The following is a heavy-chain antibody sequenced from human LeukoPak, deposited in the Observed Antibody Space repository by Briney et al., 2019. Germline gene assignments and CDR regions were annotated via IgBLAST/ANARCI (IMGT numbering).Heavy chain of an antibody. D-gene: IGHD3-10*02. CDR1: GFTYSHNG. Sequence: GGSLRLSCVASGFTYSHNGMHWVRQAPGKGLEWVAFIQYDGNTIFYADSVKGRFTISRDNSKNTLYLQMNSLRAEDTAVYYCAELGITMIGGVWGKGTTVTISS. V-gene: IGHV3-30*02. J-gene: IGHJ6*04. CDR2: IQYDGNTI. CDR3: AELGITMIGGV.